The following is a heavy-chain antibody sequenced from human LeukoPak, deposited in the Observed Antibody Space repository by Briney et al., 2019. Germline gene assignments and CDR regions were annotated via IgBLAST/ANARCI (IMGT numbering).Heavy chain of an antibody. J-gene: IGHJ4*02. CDR3: ARVEAKFGELLASDY. CDR1: GFTFDDYD. Sequence: GGSLRLSCAASGFTFDDYDMSWVRQAPGKGLEWVSGINWNGGDTGYADPVKGRFTISRDNAKNSLYLQMKSLRAEDTAVYYCARVEAKFGELLASDYWGQGTLVTVYS. D-gene: IGHD3-10*01. CDR2: INWNGGDT. V-gene: IGHV3-20*04.